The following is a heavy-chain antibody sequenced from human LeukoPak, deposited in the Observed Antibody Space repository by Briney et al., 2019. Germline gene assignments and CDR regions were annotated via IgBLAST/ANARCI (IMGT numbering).Heavy chain of an antibody. CDR1: GFTFSSYW. Sequence: PGGSLRLSCAASGFTFSSYWMSWVRQAPGKGLEWVANIKQDGSEKYYVDSVKGRFTISRDNAKNSLYLQMNSLRAEDTAVYYCARVSTMVRGAIDYWGQGTLVTVSS. V-gene: IGHV3-7*01. CDR2: IKQDGSEK. J-gene: IGHJ4*02. D-gene: IGHD3-10*01. CDR3: ARVSTMVRGAIDY.